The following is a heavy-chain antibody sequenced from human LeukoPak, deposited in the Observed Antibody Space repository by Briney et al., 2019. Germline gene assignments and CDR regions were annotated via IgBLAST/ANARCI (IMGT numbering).Heavy chain of an antibody. J-gene: IGHJ4*02. CDR1: GSTFSSYG. V-gene: IGHV3-30*18. Sequence: GGSLRLSCAASGSTFSSYGMHWVRQAPGKGLEWVAVISYDGSNKYYADSVKGRFTISRDNSKNTLYLQMNSLRAEDTAVYYCAKGRDFMDVWGQGTLVTVSS. D-gene: IGHD3/OR15-3a*01. CDR2: ISYDGSNK. CDR3: AKGRDFMDV.